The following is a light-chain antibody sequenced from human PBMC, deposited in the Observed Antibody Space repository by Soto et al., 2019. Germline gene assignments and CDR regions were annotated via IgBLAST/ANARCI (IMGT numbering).Light chain of an antibody. Sequence: QSALTQPRSVSGSPGQSVTISCTGTSSDVGGYNYVSWYQQHPGKAPKLMIYDVSKRPSGVPDRFSGSKSGNTDSLTISGRQAEDEADYCCCSYAGSYVFGTGTKLTVL. CDR3: CSYAGSYV. CDR1: SSDVGGYNY. V-gene: IGLV2-11*01. J-gene: IGLJ1*01. CDR2: DVS.